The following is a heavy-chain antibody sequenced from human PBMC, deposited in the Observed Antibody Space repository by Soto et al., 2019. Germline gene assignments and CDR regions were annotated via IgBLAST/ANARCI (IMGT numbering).Heavy chain of an antibody. Sequence: SETLSLTCAVSGGSISSGDYYWSWIRQPPGKGLEWIGYIYYSGSTYYNPSLKSRVTISVDTSKNQFSLKLSSVTAADTAVYYCARDRVKWLSQQPSPGMDYYYGMDVWGQGTTVTVSS. CDR1: GGSISSGDYY. V-gene: IGHV4-30-4*01. J-gene: IGHJ6*02. D-gene: IGHD3-22*01. CDR2: IYYSGST. CDR3: ARDRVKWLSQQPSPGMDYYYGMDV.